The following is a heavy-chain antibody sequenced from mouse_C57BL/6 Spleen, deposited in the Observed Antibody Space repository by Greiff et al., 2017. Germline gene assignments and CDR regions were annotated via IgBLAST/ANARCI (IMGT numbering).Heavy chain of an antibody. CDR1: GYAFSSSW. Sequence: QVQLQQSGPELVKPGASVKISCKASGYAFSSSWMNWVKQRPGKGLEWIGRIYPGDGDTNYNGKFKGKATLTADKSSSTAYMQLSSLTSEDSAVYFWASSSYSAWSAYWGQGTLVTVSA. D-gene: IGHD1-1*01. V-gene: IGHV1-82*01. J-gene: IGHJ3*01. CDR3: ASSSYSAWSAY. CDR2: IYPGDGDT.